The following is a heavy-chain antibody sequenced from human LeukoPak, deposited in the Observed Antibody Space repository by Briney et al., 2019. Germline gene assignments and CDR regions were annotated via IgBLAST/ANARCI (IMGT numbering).Heavy chain of an antibody. CDR1: GGSITNDY. CDR2: IENNGRT. CDR3: ARGRYGGYFDC. J-gene: IGHJ4*02. V-gene: IGHV4-59*01. Sequence: SETLSLTCIVSGGSITNDYWSWIRQPPGKRLEWIGYIENNGRTEYNPSLMSRITISVDTSKIQVSLMLSPVTAADTAVYYCARGRYGGYFDCWGQGILVTVSP. D-gene: IGHD4-23*01.